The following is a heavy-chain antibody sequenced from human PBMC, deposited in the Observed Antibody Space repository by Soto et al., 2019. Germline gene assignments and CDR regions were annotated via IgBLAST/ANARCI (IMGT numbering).Heavy chain of an antibody. J-gene: IGHJ4*02. D-gene: IGHD3-10*02. Sequence: QVHLQESGPGLVKPSETLSLTCSVSNDSIRSDNWWSWVRQPPGKGLEWIGEIFHSGSSINNPSLKSRVTLSVDKTKNEFSLKLNSVTAADTAVYYCARRLFVRGTLGYYDYWGQGTLVTVSS. CDR3: ARRLFVRGTLGYYDY. CDR2: IFHSGSS. V-gene: IGHV4-4*02. CDR1: NDSIRSDNW.